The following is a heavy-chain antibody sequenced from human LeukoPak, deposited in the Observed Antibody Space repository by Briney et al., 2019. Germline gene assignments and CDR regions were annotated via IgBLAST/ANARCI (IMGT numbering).Heavy chain of an antibody. D-gene: IGHD2-15*01. CDR1: GFTFSSYT. V-gene: IGHV3-21*01. CDR3: ARPYCSGGSCYAKAFDY. CDR2: ISTSSAYI. Sequence: PGGSLRLSCAASGFTFSSYTMTWVRQAPGKGLEWVSSISTSSAYIYYADSVKGRFTISRDNAKNSLYLQMNSLRAEDTAVYYCARPYCSGGSCYAKAFDYWGQGTLVTVSS. J-gene: IGHJ4*02.